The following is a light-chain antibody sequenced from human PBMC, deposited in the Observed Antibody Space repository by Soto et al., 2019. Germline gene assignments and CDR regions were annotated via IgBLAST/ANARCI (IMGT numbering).Light chain of an antibody. Sequence: EKVMTQSPATLSMSPGERATLSCRTSQSVSSFLAWYQQKPGQAPRLLIYGASTRATGIPARFSGSGSGTEFTLTISSLQSEDFAVYYCQQYSNWPCWTFGRGTKV. CDR3: QQYSNWPCWT. J-gene: IGKJ1*01. V-gene: IGKV3-15*01. CDR1: QSVSSF. CDR2: GAS.